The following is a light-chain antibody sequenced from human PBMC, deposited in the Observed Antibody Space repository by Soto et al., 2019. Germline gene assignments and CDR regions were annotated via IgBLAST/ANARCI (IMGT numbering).Light chain of an antibody. Sequence: DIQMTQSPSALSASVGDRVTITCRASQNIKKYLNWYRQKPGKAPDLLIYTASSLQVGFPSRFSGSGSGTDFTLTISALQAEDVAVYYCQEYYSTPLTFGGGTKVEIK. CDR2: TAS. J-gene: IGKJ4*01. V-gene: IGKV1-39*01. CDR3: QEYYSTPLT. CDR1: QNIKKY.